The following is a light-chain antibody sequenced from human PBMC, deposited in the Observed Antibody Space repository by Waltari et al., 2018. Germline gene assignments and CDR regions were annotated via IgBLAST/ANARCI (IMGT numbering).Light chain of an antibody. V-gene: IGLV2-14*03. CDR3: SSYTSSTTGI. J-gene: IGLJ2*01. CDR1: SSDVGGYKF. CDR2: DVT. Sequence: QSALTQPDSVSGSPGQSITISCTGTSSDVGGYKFVSWYQHHPGEAPKLIIFDVTNRPSGVSDRFSGSKSGNSASLTISGLQAEDEAYYYCSSYTSSTTGIFGGGTKLTVL.